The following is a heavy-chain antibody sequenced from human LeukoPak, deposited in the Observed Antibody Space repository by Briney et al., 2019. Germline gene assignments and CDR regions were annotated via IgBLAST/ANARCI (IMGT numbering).Heavy chain of an antibody. CDR2: IKQDRSEK. J-gene: IGHJ5*02. CDR1: GFTFSNYW. Sequence: GGSLRLSCAASGFTFSNYWMSWVRQAPGKGLEWVANIKQDRSEKYYVDSVKGRFTISRDNAKNSLYLQMNSLRAEDTAVYYCARAAVVTAIPDDNWFDPWGQGTLVTVSS. CDR3: ARAAVVTAIPDDNWFDP. V-gene: IGHV3-7*01. D-gene: IGHD2-21*02.